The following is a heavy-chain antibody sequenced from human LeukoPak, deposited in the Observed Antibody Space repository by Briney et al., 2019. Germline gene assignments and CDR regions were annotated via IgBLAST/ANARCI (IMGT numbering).Heavy chain of an antibody. J-gene: IGHJ4*02. CDR1: GFTFSSYW. CDR2: IKQDESEK. CDR3: ARDKIEGPTKLDC. Sequence: PGGSLRLSCAASGFTFSSYWMIWVRQAPGKGLEWVANIKQDESEKYYVDSVKGRFTISRDNAKNSLYLQMNSLRAEDTAVYYCARDKIEGPTKLDCWGQGILVTVSS. V-gene: IGHV3-7*01. D-gene: IGHD1-1*01.